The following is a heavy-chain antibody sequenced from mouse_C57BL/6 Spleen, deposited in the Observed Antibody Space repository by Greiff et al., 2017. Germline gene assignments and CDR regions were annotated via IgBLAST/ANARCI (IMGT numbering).Heavy chain of an antibody. CDR3: ARGDYYDYDAPWFAY. Sequence: VQLVESGAELVKPGASVKMSCKASGYTFTTYPIEWMKQNHGKSLEWIGNFHPYNDDTKYNEKFKGKATLTVEKSSSTVYLELSRLTSDDSAVYYCARGDYYDYDAPWFAYWGQGTLVTVSA. CDR1: GYTFTTYP. V-gene: IGHV1-47*01. J-gene: IGHJ3*01. CDR2: FHPYNDDT. D-gene: IGHD2-4*01.